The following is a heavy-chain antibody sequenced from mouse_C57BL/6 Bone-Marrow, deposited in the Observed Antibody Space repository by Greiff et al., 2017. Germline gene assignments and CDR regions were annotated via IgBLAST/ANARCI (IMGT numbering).Heavy chain of an antibody. CDR2: IDPSDSYT. D-gene: IGHD2-5*01. CDR3: AGEYIVRRIFAY. V-gene: IGHV1-69*01. Sequence: QVQLKQPGAELVMPGASVKLSCKASGYTFTSYWMHWVKQRPGQGLEWIGEIDPSDSYTNYNQKFKGKSTLTVDKSSSTAYMQLSSLTSEDSAVYDCAGEYIVRRIFAYWGQGTLVTVSA. J-gene: IGHJ3*01. CDR1: GYTFTSYW.